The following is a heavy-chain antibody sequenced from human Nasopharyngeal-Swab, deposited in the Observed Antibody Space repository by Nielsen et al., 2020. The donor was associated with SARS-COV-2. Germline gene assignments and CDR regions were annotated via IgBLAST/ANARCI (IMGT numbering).Heavy chain of an antibody. J-gene: IGHJ6*02. CDR2: ISWNSGSI. CDR3: AKDGSVVAATGNYGMDV. Sequence: GGSLRLSCAASGFTFDDYAMHWVRQAPGKGLEWVSGISWNSGSIGYADSVKGRFTISRDNAKNSLYLQMNSLRAEGTALYYCAKDGSVVAATGNYGMDVWGQGTTVTVSS. V-gene: IGHV3-9*01. CDR1: GFTFDDYA. D-gene: IGHD2-15*01.